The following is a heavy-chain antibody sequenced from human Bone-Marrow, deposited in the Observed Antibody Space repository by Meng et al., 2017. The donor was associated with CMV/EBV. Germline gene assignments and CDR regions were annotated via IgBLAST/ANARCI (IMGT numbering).Heavy chain of an antibody. D-gene: IGHD1-26*01. CDR1: GFTFNSYA. CDR3: AKRGIVGATTSLYYFDY. J-gene: IGHJ4*02. Sequence: GESLKISCAASGFTFNSYAMSWVRQAPGKGLEWVSTIYRDASSTHYADSVKGRFTISRETSKNTLHLQMNSLRAEDTAVYYCAKRGIVGATTSLYYFDYWGQGTLVTVSS. CDR2: IYRDASST. V-gene: IGHV3-23*03.